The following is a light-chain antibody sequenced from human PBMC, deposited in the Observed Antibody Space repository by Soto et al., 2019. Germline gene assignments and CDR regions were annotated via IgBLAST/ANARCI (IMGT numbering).Light chain of an antibody. Sequence: DIQMTQSPSTLSASVGDRVTITCRANQSISDWLAWYQQKPGKAPKLLIYDASNLESGVPSRFSGSGSGTEFTLTISSLQPDDFATYYCQQDNSSPLTFGGGTKMEIK. CDR1: QSISDW. V-gene: IGKV1-5*01. CDR2: DAS. CDR3: QQDNSSPLT. J-gene: IGKJ4*01.